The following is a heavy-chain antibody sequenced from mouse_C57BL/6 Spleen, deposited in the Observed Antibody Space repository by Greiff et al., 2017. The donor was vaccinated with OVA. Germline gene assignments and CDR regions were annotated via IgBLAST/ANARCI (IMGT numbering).Heavy chain of an antibody. Sequence: QVQLKESGPELVKPGASVKISCKASGYAFSSSWMNWVKQRPGKGLEWIGRIYPGDGDTNYNGKFKGKATLTADKSSSTAYMQLSSLTSEDSAVYFCARGGAQALYAMDDWGQGTSVTVSS. J-gene: IGHJ4*01. CDR1: GYAFSSSW. CDR3: ARGGAQALYAMDD. CDR2: IYPGDGDT. V-gene: IGHV1-82*01. D-gene: IGHD3-2*02.